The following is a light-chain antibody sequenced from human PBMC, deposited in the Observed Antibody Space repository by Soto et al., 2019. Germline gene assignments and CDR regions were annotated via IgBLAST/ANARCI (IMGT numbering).Light chain of an antibody. J-gene: IGKJ1*01. CDR3: QQDNSFWT. Sequence: GDRVTITCRASQSISSWLAWYQQKPGKAPKLLIYDASYLERGVPSRFSGSGSGTECTLTISSLQPDDLATYYCQQDNSFWTFGQGTKVEI. V-gene: IGKV1-5*01. CDR2: DAS. CDR1: QSISSW.